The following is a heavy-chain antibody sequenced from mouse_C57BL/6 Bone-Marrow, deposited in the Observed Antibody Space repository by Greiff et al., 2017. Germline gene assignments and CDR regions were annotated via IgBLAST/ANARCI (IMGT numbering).Heavy chain of an antibody. V-gene: IGHV1-54*01. CDR2: INPGSGST. J-gene: IGHJ1*03. CDR1: GYAFTNYL. CDR3: ARKERDWYFDV. Sequence: VQLVESGAELVRPGTSVKVSCKASGYAFTNYLIEWVKQRPGQGLEWIGVINPGSGSTNYNEKFKGKATLTADKSSSTAYMQLSSLTSEDSAVYFSARKERDWYFDVWGTGTTVTVSS.